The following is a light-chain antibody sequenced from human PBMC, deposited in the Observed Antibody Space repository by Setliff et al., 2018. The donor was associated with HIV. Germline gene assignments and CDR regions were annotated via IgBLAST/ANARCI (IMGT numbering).Light chain of an antibody. Sequence: ALTQPASVSGSPGQSITISCTGTSSDVGTYNFVSWYQQHPGKGPKLMIYDVSNRPSGVSNRFSGSKSGNTASLTISGLQAADEADYYCSSYTSSTPLYVVGTGTKVTVL. J-gene: IGLJ1*01. CDR1: SSDVGTYNF. CDR2: DVS. CDR3: SSYTSSTPLYV. V-gene: IGLV2-14*03.